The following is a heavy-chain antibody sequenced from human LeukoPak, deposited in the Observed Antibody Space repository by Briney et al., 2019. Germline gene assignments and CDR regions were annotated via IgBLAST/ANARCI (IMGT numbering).Heavy chain of an antibody. CDR2: IYSSGST. J-gene: IGHJ4*02. V-gene: IGHV4-4*07. D-gene: IGHD3-10*01. Sequence: SETLSLTCTVSGSSINTFYWSWIRQPAGKGLEWIGRIYSSGSTNYNPSLKSRVTMSVDMSKNNFSLNLSSVTAADTAVYYCARETGSGSRDYWGQGTLVTVSS. CDR1: GSSINTFY. CDR3: ARETGSGSRDY.